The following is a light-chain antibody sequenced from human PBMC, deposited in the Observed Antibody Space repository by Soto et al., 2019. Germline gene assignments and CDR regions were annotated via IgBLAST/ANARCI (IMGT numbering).Light chain of an antibody. CDR2: DAS. Sequence: EIVLTQSPGTLSLSPGERVTLSCTASQSVSGNLAWYQQKPGQAPRLLIYDASSRATGIPARFSGSGSGTDFTLTISSLEPEDFAVYYCQQRSNWPPITFGQGTRREIK. J-gene: IGKJ5*01. CDR3: QQRSNWPPIT. V-gene: IGKV3-11*01. CDR1: QSVSGN.